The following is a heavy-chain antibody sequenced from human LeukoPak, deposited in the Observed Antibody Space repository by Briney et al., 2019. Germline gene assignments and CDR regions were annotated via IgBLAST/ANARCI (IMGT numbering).Heavy chain of an antibody. CDR2: LYYSGST. D-gene: IGHD3-3*01. V-gene: IGHV4-59*01. CDR3: ARVNDFWSARCAFDI. CDR1: GSSISSFF. J-gene: IGHJ3*02. Sequence: SETLSLTCTVSGSSISSFFWSWIRQPPGKGLEWIGYLYYSGSTNYNPSLKIRVTISVDTSKNQFSLTLSSVTAADTAVYYCARVNDFWSARCAFDIWGQVTTVSVSS.